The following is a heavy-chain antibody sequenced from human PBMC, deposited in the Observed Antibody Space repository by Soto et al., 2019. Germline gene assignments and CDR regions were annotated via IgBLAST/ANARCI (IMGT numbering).Heavy chain of an antibody. Sequence: PGGSLRLSCAASGFTFSSYEMNWVRQAPGKGLEWVSYISSSGSTIYYADSVKGRFTISRDNAKNTLYLQMNSLRAEDTAVYYCAKALGDSSGYYYTGDAFDIWGQGTMVTVSS. J-gene: IGHJ3*02. CDR3: AKALGDSSGYYYTGDAFDI. CDR1: GFTFSSYE. CDR2: ISSSGSTI. D-gene: IGHD3-22*01. V-gene: IGHV3-48*03.